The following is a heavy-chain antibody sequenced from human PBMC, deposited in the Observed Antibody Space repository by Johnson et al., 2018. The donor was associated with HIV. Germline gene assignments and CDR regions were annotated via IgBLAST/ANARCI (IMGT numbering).Heavy chain of an antibody. CDR2: ISYDGSNK. V-gene: IGHV3-30*18. CDR3: AKDLGGSKTDEWGTDYYEFWNSYPVQDPRVVVGAFDI. D-gene: IGHD3-3*01. J-gene: IGHJ3*02. CDR1: GFTFKNYA. Sequence: QVQLVESGGGVVQPGRSLRLSCTASGFTFKNYAMHWVRQDPGKGLEWVALISYDGSNKYYAASVKGRFTIYRDNSKNTVYLQINSLTSGDTAVYYCAKDLGGSKTDEWGTDYYEFWNSYPVQDPRVVVGAFDIWGHGTMVTVSS.